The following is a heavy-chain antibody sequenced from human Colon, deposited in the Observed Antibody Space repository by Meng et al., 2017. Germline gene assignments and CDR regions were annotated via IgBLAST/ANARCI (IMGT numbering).Heavy chain of an antibody. CDR2: TYYRSKWYN. Sequence: QVQLQQSGPGLVMPSQTLSLTCVISGDSVSSNTAAWNWIRQSPSRGLEWLGRTYYRSKWYNEYAVSVKSRMTFNADTSKNQVSLQVNSVTPEDTAVYYCARDHGYSYGLPLDYWGQGILVTVSS. V-gene: IGHV6-1*01. CDR3: ARDHGYSYGLPLDY. D-gene: IGHD5-18*01. J-gene: IGHJ4*02. CDR1: GDSVSSNTAA.